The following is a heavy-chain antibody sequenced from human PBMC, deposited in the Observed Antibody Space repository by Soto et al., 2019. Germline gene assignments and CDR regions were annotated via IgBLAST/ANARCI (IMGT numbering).Heavy chain of an antibody. CDR1: GFTYSDYA. CDR3: AKGEGVTLVRGVLYFDS. D-gene: IGHD3-10*01. CDR2: TSGSGSSR. V-gene: IGHV3-23*01. Sequence: PGGSLRLSCAASGFTYSDYAMTWVRQAPGKGLEWVSATSGSGSSRSYADSVKGRFTISRDNSKNTLYLQMNSLRAEDTSIYFCAKGEGVTLVRGVLYFDSWGQGTLVTVSS. J-gene: IGHJ4*02.